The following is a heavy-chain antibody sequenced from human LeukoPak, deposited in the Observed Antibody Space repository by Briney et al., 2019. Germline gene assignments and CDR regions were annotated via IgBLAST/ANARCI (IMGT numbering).Heavy chain of an antibody. D-gene: IGHD3-22*01. J-gene: IGHJ4*02. V-gene: IGHV3-30*04. Sequence: QAGGSLRLSCAASGFTFSRFAIHWVRQAPGKGLEWVAVVSYDGSNKYYADSLKGRFTISRDNSKNTLFLQMNSLRAEDTAVYYCAKAPYDTSGFSSPNYFDYWGQGTLVTVSS. CDR3: AKAPYDTSGFSSPNYFDY. CDR2: VSYDGSNK. CDR1: GFTFSRFA.